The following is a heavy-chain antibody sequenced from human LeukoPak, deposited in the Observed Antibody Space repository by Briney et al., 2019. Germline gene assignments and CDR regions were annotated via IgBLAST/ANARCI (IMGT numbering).Heavy chain of an antibody. Sequence: ASVKVSCKASGYTFTGYYMHWVRQAPGQGLEWMGWINPNSGGTNYAQKFQGRVTMTRDTSISTAYMELSRLRSDDTAVYYCASSLSGWLVLGFPTPAYYWGQGTLVTVSS. J-gene: IGHJ4*02. V-gene: IGHV1-2*02. CDR2: INPNSGGT. CDR1: GYTFTGYY. D-gene: IGHD6-19*01. CDR3: ASSLSGWLVLGFPTPAYY.